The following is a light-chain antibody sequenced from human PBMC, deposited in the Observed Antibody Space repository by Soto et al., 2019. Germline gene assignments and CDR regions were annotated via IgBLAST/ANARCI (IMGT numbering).Light chain of an antibody. J-gene: IGLJ2*01. CDR3: CSYAGSSTFVV. CDR1: NSDVGRYNS. CDR2: AVR. V-gene: IGLV2-11*01. Sequence: QSALTQPHSVSGSPGQSVTISCTGTNSDVGRYNSVSWYQQLPGKAPQLIISAVRQRPSGVPDRFSGSKSGNTASLTISGLQAEDEADYYCCSYAGSSTFVVFGGGTQLTVL.